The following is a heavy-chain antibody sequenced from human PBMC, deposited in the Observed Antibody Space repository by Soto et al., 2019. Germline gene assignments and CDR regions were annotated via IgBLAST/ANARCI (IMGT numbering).Heavy chain of an antibody. CDR1: GGSISSSSYY. CDR3: ARTLIVVVVADYNWFDP. Sequence: KPSETLSLTCTVSGGSISSSSYYWGWIRQPPGKGLEWIGSIYYSGSTYYNPSLKSRVTISVDTSKNQFSLKLSSVTAADTAVYYCARTLIVVVVADYNWFDPWGQGTRVTVS. D-gene: IGHD2-15*01. CDR2: IYYSGST. J-gene: IGHJ5*02. V-gene: IGHV4-39*01.